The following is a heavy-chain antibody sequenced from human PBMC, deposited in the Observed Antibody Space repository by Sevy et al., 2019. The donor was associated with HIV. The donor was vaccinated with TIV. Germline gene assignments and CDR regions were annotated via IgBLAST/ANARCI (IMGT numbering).Heavy chain of an antibody. V-gene: IGHV4-59*13. D-gene: IGHD2-21*02. CDR2: IHYSGST. CDR1: GGSMTSYY. Sequence: SETLSLTCTVSGGSMTSYYWNWIRQPPGKGLEWIGYIHYSGSTNYNPSLKSQVTMSVDTSKNRFSLTLISVTAADTAVYHCARSVGTGNYFDYWGQGALVTVSS. J-gene: IGHJ4*02. CDR3: ARSVGTGNYFDY.